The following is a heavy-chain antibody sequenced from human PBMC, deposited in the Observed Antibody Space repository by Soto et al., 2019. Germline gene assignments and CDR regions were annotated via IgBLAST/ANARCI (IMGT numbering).Heavy chain of an antibody. CDR1: GFTFSSYS. CDR3: ATIGPFSDCYRGVPYYYYGMDV. D-gene: IGHD2-21*02. Sequence: PAESLRLSCIASGFTFSSYSMSWVRQAPGKGLEWVADISGNGGSTYNADSVRSRDTISRDKSKITMYLQMNSPKAEQTGVYYCATIGPFSDCYRGVPYYYYGMDVWGQGTTVTVSS. V-gene: IGHV3-23*01. CDR2: ISGNGGST. J-gene: IGHJ6*02.